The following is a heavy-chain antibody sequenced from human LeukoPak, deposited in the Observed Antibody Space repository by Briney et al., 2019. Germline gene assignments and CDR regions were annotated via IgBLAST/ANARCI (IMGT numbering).Heavy chain of an antibody. Sequence: PGGSLRLSCAASGFTFSNCWLGWVRQAPGKGLEWVANINQDGSERYFVDSVRGRFTISRDNSKNTLYLQMNSLRAEDTAVYYCARDGRVWLAYDAFDIWGQGTMVTVSS. CDR3: ARDGRVWLAYDAFDI. D-gene: IGHD6-19*01. J-gene: IGHJ3*02. V-gene: IGHV3-7*01. CDR2: INQDGSER. CDR1: GFTFSNCW.